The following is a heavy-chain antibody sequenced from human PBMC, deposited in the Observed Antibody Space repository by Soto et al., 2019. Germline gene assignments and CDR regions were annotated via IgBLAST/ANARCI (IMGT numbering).Heavy chain of an antibody. V-gene: IGHV4-34*01. D-gene: IGHD3-3*01. CDR3: ARKVVIIRGWFDP. Sequence: SETLSLTYAVYGWSFSGYYWTCIRKPPGKGLECIGEINHSGSTNFNPSLKCRVTISVDTSKNQLSLKLGSVTAADTAVYYCARKVVIIRGWFDPWGQG. CDR1: GWSFSGYY. CDR2: INHSGST. J-gene: IGHJ5*02.